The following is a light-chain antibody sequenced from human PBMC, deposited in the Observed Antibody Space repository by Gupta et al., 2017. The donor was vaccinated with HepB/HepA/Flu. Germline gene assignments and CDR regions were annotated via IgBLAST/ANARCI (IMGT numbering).Light chain of an antibody. J-gene: IGLJ3*02. CDR1: RSNIGSNP. CDR3: AAWDDSLNVV. V-gene: IGLV1-44*01. CDR2: SNN. Sequence: QSVLTQPPSASGTPGQRVPISCSGSRSNIGSNPANWYQQLPGTAPKLLIYSNNQRPSGVPDRFSGSKSGTSASLAISGLQSEDEADYYCAAWDDSLNVVFGGGTKLTVL.